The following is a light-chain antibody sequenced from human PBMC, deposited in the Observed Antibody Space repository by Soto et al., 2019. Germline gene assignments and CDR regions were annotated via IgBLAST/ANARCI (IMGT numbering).Light chain of an antibody. V-gene: IGLV2-14*03. CDR1: NSDVGSYNY. CDR2: DVT. J-gene: IGLJ2*01. Sequence: QSVLTQPASVSGSPGQSITISYTGTNSDVGSYNYVSWYQQHPGNAPKLMIYDVTNRPSGVSNRFSGSKSGNTASLTISGLQAEDEAEYYCSSYTTSGTVVFGGGTKLTVL. CDR3: SSYTTSGTVV.